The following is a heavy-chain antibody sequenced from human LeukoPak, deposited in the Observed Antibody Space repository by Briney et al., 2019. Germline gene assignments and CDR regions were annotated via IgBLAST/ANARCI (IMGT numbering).Heavy chain of an antibody. V-gene: IGHV3-23*01. D-gene: IGHD3-10*01. CDR2: ISNNGGYT. CDR3: AKGHYYGSGSLDY. Sequence: GGSLRLSCAASGFTFSSSAMSWVRQAPGKGLEWVSAISNNGGYTYYADSVQGRFIISRDNSKSTLCLQMNSLRAEDTAVYYCAKGHYYGSGSLDYWGQGTLVTVSS. CDR1: GFTFSSSA. J-gene: IGHJ4*02.